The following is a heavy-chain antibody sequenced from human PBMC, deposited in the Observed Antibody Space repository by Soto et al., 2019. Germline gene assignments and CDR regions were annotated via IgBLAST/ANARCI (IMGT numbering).Heavy chain of an antibody. D-gene: IGHD5-12*01. CDR2: INAGNGNT. CDR3: GGDEGLQDIVATSFDY. CDR1: GYTFTSYA. J-gene: IGHJ4*02. Sequence: GASVKVSCKASGYTFTSYAMHWVRQAPGQRLEWMGWINAGNGNTKYSQKLQGRVTITRDTSGSTAYMGVSSLRSEDTALYYCGGDEGLQDIVATSFDYWGQGTLVTVSS. V-gene: IGHV1-3*01.